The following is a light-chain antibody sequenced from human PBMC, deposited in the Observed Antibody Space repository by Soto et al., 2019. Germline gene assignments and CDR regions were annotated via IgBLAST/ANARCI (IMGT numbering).Light chain of an antibody. V-gene: IGKV3-20*01. CDR2: GAS. CDR3: QQYGTSPT. CDR1: QSVSSIY. Sequence: ENVLTQSPVTLSLSQGERATLSCRASQSVSSIYLAWYQKKPGQAPRLLIYGASSRATDIPDRFSGSGSGTDFTLTISRQEHEDSAVYYCQQYGTSPTFGGGTKVDI. J-gene: IGKJ4*01.